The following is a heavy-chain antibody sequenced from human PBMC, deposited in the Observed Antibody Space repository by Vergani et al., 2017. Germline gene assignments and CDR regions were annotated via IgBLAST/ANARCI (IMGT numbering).Heavy chain of an antibody. CDR3: ARDGYYYDSSGYHHHSYWYFDL. D-gene: IGHD3-22*01. V-gene: IGHV1-46*01. CDR1: GYTFTSYY. J-gene: IGHJ2*01. Sequence: QVQLVQSGAEVKKPGASVKVSCKASGYTFTSYYMHWVRQAPGQGLEWMGIINPSGGSTSYAQKFQGRVTMTRDTSTSTVYMELSSLRSEDTAVYYCARDGYYYDSSGYHHHSYWYFDLWGRGTLVTVSS. CDR2: INPSGGST.